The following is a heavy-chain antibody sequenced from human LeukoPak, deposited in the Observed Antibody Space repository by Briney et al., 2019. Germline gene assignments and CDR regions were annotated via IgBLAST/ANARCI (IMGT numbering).Heavy chain of an antibody. J-gene: IGHJ4*02. CDR3: ASISPDPEVEMAIM. Sequence: SETLSLTCTVSGGSISSSSYYWGWIRQPPGKGLEWIGSIYYSGSTYYNPSLKSRVTISVDTSKNQFSLKLSSVTAADTAVYYCASISPDPEVEMAIMGGQGTLVTVSS. V-gene: IGHV4-39*01. CDR2: IYYSGST. D-gene: IGHD5-24*01. CDR1: GGSISSSSYY.